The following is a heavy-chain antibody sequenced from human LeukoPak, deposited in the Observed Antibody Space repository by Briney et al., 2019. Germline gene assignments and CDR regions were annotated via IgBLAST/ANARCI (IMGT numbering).Heavy chain of an antibody. CDR2: ISGYNGNT. J-gene: IGHJ4*02. Sequence: ASVKVSCKASGYTFTSYGISWVRQAPGQWLEWMGWISGYNGNTNYAQKLQDRFTMTTDTSTSTVYMELRSLRSDDTAVYYCARGSASRGYSYGLPFDYWGQGTLVTVSS. CDR1: GYTFTSYG. D-gene: IGHD5-18*01. V-gene: IGHV1-18*01. CDR3: ARGSASRGYSYGLPFDY.